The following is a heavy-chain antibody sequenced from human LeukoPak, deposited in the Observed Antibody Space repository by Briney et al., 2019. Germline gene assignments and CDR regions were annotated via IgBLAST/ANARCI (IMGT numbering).Heavy chain of an antibody. CDR3: AKGSGYYPEGSDY. V-gene: IGHV3-23*01. D-gene: IGHD3-22*01. Sequence: GGSLRLSCAASGFTFSSYAMSWVRQAPGKGLEWVSAISGSGGSTYYADSVKGRFTISRDNSKNTLNLQMNSLRVEDTAVYYCAKGSGYYPEGSDYWGQGTLVTVSS. J-gene: IGHJ4*02. CDR2: ISGSGGST. CDR1: GFTFSSYA.